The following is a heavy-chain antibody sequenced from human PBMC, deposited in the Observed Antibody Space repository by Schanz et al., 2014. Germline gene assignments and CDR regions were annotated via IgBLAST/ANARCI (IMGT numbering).Heavy chain of an antibody. CDR3: ARGRVLES. D-gene: IGHD1-1*01. CDR2: IKKDGSEK. CDR1: GFTFSGFW. J-gene: IGHJ5*02. V-gene: IGHV3-7*01. Sequence: EVQLAESGGGLVQPGGSLRLSCAASGFTFSGFWMTWVRQAPGKGLEWVANIKKDGSEKYYVDSVKGRVTISRDNAKNSRFLQMNSLSPEDTAGYYCARGRVLESWGQGTRVTVSS.